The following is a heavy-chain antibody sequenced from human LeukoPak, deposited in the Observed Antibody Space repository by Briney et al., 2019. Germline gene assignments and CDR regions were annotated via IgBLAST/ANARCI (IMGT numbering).Heavy chain of an antibody. Sequence: PGGSLRLSCAASGFTFSSYWMSWVRQAPGKGLEWVANIKQDGSEKYYVDSVKGRFTISRDNAKNSLYLQMNSLRAEDTAVYYCARGGGYYDSSGYLTFDYWGQGTLVTVSS. D-gene: IGHD3-22*01. CDR1: GFTFSSYW. CDR3: ARGGGYYDSSGYLTFDY. CDR2: IKQDGSEK. J-gene: IGHJ4*02. V-gene: IGHV3-7*03.